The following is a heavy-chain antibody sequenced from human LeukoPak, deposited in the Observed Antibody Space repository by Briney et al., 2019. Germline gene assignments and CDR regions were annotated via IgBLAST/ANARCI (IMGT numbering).Heavy chain of an antibody. J-gene: IGHJ2*01. D-gene: IGHD3-22*01. V-gene: IGHV4-4*07. CDR2: IYTSGST. Sequence: SETLSLTCTVSGGSISSYYWSWIRQPAGKGLEWIGRIYTSGSTNYNPSLKSRVTISGDTSKNYLSLKLSSVTAADTAVYYCARGMMVGYFDLWGRGTLVTVSP. CDR1: GGSISSYY. CDR3: ARGMMVGYFDL.